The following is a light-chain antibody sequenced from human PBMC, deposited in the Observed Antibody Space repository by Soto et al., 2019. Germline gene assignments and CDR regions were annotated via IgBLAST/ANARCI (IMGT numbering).Light chain of an antibody. CDR2: GNI. Sequence: QLVLTQPPSASATPGQRVTISCSGINSNIGSNSVNWYRHLPGTAPKLLIYGNIQRPSGVPDRFSGSKSGTSASLAISGLQSEDEADYYCAACDDSLNGWVFGAGTKLTVL. CDR1: NSNIGSNS. CDR3: AACDDSLNGWV. V-gene: IGLV1-44*01. J-gene: IGLJ3*02.